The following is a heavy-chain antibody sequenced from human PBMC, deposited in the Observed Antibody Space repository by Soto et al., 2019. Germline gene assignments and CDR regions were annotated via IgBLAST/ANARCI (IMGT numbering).Heavy chain of an antibody. J-gene: IGHJ4*01. D-gene: IGHD6-19*01. CDR1: GGSIGGYD. CDR2: ISYNGSH. CDR3: ARVGRSSSKTVFDY. Sequence: SEMLCLRWSVAGGSIGGYDGSWIRKPPGKGLEWVGYISYNGSHTYSPSLKSRVTISVDTSQNQFSLKLNSVTAADTAVYYCARVGRSSSKTVFDYWRHGFPVPVSS. V-gene: IGHV4-59*13.